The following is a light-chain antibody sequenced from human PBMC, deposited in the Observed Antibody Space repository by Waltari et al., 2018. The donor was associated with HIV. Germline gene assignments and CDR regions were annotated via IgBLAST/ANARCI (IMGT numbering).Light chain of an antibody. Sequence: SSELTQDPAVSVALGQTVRITCQGDSLRSYYASWYQQKPGQAPVLVISGKKNRPSGIPVRFSGSISGNTASLTITGSQSEDEADYYCNSRDSSGNHLDVVFGGGTKLTVL. CDR1: SLRSYY. CDR2: GKK. CDR3: NSRDSSGNHLDVV. J-gene: IGLJ2*01. V-gene: IGLV3-19*01.